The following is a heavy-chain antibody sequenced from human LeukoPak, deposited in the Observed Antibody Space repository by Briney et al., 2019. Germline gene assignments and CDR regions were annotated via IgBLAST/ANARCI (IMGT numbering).Heavy chain of an antibody. D-gene: IGHD3-16*02. CDR3: AREGVMITFGGVIVIHPLDY. Sequence: GGSLRLSCAASGFTFSSYSMNWVRQAPGKGLEWVSYISSSSSTIYYADSVKGRFTISRDNAKNSLYPQMNSLRAEDTAVYYCAREGVMITFGGVIVIHPLDYWGQGTLVTVSS. V-gene: IGHV3-48*01. CDR2: ISSSSSTI. CDR1: GFTFSSYS. J-gene: IGHJ4*02.